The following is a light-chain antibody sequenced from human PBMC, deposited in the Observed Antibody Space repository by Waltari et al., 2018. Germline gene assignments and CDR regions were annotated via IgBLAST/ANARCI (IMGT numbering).Light chain of an antibody. Sequence: IVLPQSPGTLSLSPGERATLSCRASHSVGKNNLAWYQQKPGQAPRLLIYGASSRATGVPDRFSGSGSGTDFTLTISRLEPEDFAVYYCQQYIWSYTFGRGTKLEIK. CDR2: GAS. J-gene: IGKJ2*01. CDR1: HSVGKNN. V-gene: IGKV3-20*01. CDR3: QQYIWSYT.